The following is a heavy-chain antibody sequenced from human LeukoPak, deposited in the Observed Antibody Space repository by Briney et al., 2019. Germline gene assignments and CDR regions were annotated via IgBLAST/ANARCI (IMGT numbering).Heavy chain of an antibody. V-gene: IGHV3-7*01. CDR2: IKQDGSEK. CDR1: GFTFSSYW. J-gene: IGHJ4*02. D-gene: IGHD2-2*01. Sequence: GGSLRLSCAASGFTFSSYWMSWVRQAPGKGLEWVANIKQDGSEKYYVDSVKGRFTTSRDNAKNSLYLQMNSLRAEDTAVYYCARVSLDIVVVPAAQLADYWGQGTLVTVSS. CDR3: ARVSLDIVVVPAAQLADY.